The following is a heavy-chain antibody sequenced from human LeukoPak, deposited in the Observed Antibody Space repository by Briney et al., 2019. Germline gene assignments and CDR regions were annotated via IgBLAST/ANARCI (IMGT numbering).Heavy chain of an antibody. D-gene: IGHD3-22*01. CDR3: ASSGNSSGYYATPIRDYYYGMDV. V-gene: IGHV1-18*01. CDR1: GYTFTIYG. J-gene: IGHJ6*02. CDR2: ISAYNGNT. Sequence: ASVTVSCKASGYTFTIYGISWVRQAPGQGLEWMGWISAYNGNTNYAQKLQGRVTMTTDTSTSTAYMELRSLRSGDTAVYYCASSGNSSGYYATPIRDYYYGMDVWGQGTTVTVSS.